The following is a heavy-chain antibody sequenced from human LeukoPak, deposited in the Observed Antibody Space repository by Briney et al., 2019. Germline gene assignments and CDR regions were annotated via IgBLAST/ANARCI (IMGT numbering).Heavy chain of an antibody. J-gene: IGHJ3*02. Sequence: SETLSLTCTVSGGSITRYYWSWIRQPAGKGLEWIGRIYTSGSTNYNPSLKSRVTMSVDTSKNQFSLKLSSVTAADTAVYYCARVGRYSRKYAFDIWGQGTMVTVSS. CDR3: ARVGRYSRKYAFDI. V-gene: IGHV4-4*07. D-gene: IGHD6-13*01. CDR1: GGSITRYY. CDR2: IYTSGST.